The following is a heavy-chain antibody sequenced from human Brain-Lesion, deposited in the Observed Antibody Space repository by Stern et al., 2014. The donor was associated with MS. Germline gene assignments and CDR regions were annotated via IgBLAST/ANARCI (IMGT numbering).Heavy chain of an antibody. CDR2: INPQSGGT. V-gene: IGHV1-2*02. J-gene: IGHJ4*02. Sequence: VQLVESGAEVKKPGASVKVSCKASGYTFTGYYMHWVRQAPGQGLEWMGWINPQSGGTNYAQKFQGRVTMTRDTSINTAYMELSRLRSDDTAVYYCATYYYDSTGYNDFWGQGTLVTVSS. CDR1: GYTFTGYY. D-gene: IGHD3-22*01. CDR3: ATYYYDSTGYNDF.